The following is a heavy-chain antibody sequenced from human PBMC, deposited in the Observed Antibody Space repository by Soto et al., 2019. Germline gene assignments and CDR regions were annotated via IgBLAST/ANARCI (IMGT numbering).Heavy chain of an antibody. V-gene: IGHV3-74*01. D-gene: IGHD3-10*01. CDR3: ARVGVGSYHFDC. CDR2: INPDGRTT. Sequence: EVQLVESGGGLVQPGGSLRLSCAASGFTFSNYWMHWVRQAPGKGLVWVSRINPDGRTTSYADSVKGRFTISRDSAQITRYLEMNSLRVEDTAVYYCARVGVGSYHFDCWGQGTLVSVSA. J-gene: IGHJ4*02. CDR1: GFTFSNYW.